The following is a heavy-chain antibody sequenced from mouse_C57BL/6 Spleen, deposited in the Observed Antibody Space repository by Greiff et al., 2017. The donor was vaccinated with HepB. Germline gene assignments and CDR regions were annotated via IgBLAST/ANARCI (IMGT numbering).Heavy chain of an antibody. V-gene: IGHV1-85*01. CDR2: IYPRDGST. D-gene: IGHD4-1*01. CDR1: GYTFTSYD. CDR3: AREEDWAWFAY. Sequence: QVQLKESGPELVKPGASVKLSCKASGYTFTSYDINWVKQRPGQGLEWIGWIYPRDGSTKYNEKFKGKATLTVDTSSSTAYMELHSLASEDSAVYCCAREEDWAWFAYWGQGTLVTVSA. J-gene: IGHJ3*01.